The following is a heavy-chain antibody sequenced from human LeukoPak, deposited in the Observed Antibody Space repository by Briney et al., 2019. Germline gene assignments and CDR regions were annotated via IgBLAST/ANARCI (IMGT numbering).Heavy chain of an antibody. J-gene: IGHJ4*02. CDR1: GFTFSSYT. Sequence: GGSLRLSCAASGFTFSSYTVSWVRQAPGKGLAWVSAISDSGGSTQYADSVKGRFAISRDNPTNTLYLQMNSLRVEDTAVYYCAREAGGYCSGGRCFADGYFDYWGQGTLVTVSS. V-gene: IGHV3-23*01. CDR3: AREAGGYCSGGRCFADGYFDY. D-gene: IGHD2-15*01. CDR2: ISDSGGST.